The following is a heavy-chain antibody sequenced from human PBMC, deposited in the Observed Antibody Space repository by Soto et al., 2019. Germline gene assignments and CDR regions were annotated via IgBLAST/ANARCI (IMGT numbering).Heavy chain of an antibody. CDR3: ARHRSSGWYVDFDY. Sequence: PSETLSLTCTVSGGSIINYYWSWILQPPGKGLEWIGYIYYSGSTYHNPSLKSRVTISVDTSKSQFSLNLTSVTAADTAVYYCARHRSSGWYVDFDYWGQGTLVTVSS. D-gene: IGHD6-19*01. V-gene: IGHV4-59*08. J-gene: IGHJ4*02. CDR1: GGSIINYY. CDR2: IYYSGST.